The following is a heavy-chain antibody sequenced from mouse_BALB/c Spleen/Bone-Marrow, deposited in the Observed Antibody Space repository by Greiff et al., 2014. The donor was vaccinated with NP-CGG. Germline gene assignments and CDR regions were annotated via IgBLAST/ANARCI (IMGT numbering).Heavy chain of an antibody. D-gene: IGHD2-4*01. CDR3: ARIYDYDRGAWFAY. CDR1: GYSFTGYF. J-gene: IGHJ3*01. CDR2: INPYNGDT. Sequence: DVQLQESGPELVKPGASVKISCKASGYSFTGYFMNWVMQSHGKSLEWIGRINPYNGDTFYNQKFKGKATLTVDKSSNTAHMELRSLASEDSAVYYCARIYDYDRGAWFAYWGQGTLVTVSA. V-gene: IGHV1-20*02.